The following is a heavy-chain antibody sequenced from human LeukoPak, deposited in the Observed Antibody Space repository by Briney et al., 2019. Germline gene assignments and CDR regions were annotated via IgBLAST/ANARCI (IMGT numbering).Heavy chain of an antibody. J-gene: IGHJ6*02. CDR3: AKGQHYYYYGMDV. CDR2: ISGSGGST. V-gene: IGHV3-23*01. CDR1: GFTFSSYA. Sequence: GGSLRLSCAASGFTFSSYAMSWVRQAPGKGLEWVSAISGSGGSTYYADSVRGRFTISRDNSKNTLYLQMNSLRAEDTAVYYCAKGQHYYYYGMDVWGQGTTVTVSS.